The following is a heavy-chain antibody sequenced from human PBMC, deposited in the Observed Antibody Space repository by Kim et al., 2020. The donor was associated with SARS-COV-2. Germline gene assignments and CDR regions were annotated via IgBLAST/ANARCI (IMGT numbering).Heavy chain of an antibody. Sequence: GGSLRLSCAASGFTFDTYAMSWVRQAPGKGLEWVSAISGSGGGTYYADSVKGRFTVSRDNSKSTLYLQMNTLTVEDTAVYYCAKDRGGYGYGSGSEHDYWGQGTLGTVS. D-gene: IGHD3-10*01. J-gene: IGHJ4*02. CDR1: GFTFDTYA. CDR2: ISGSGGGT. V-gene: IGHV3-23*01. CDR3: AKDRGGYGYGSGSEHDY.